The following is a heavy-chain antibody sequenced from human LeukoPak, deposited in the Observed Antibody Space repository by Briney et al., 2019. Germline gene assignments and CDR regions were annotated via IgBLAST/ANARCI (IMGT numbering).Heavy chain of an antibody. CDR1: GYRFTSYW. CDR3: ATAFGALPDAFDI. CDR2: IYPGDSDT. J-gene: IGHJ3*02. Sequence: GESLKISCKGFGYRFTSYWIGWVRPMPGKGLEWMGIIYPGDSDTRYSPSFQGQVTISADKSISTAYLQWSSLKASDTAMYYCATAFGALPDAFDIWGQGTMVTVSS. V-gene: IGHV5-51*01. D-gene: IGHD3-3*01.